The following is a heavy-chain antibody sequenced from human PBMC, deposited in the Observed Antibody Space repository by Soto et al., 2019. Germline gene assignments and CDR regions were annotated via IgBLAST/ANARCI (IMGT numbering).Heavy chain of an antibody. CDR2: ISGGGDRT. J-gene: IGHJ4*02. CDR3: AKTATYDYVWGDYRYFFDH. Sequence: PGGSLRFSCGASGFPFNTHGMAWVRQAPGKGLEWVSGISGGGDRTQYADGVKGRFTISRDNSKNTVDLQMTSLRAEDTATYYCAKTATYDYVWGDYRYFFDHWGQGTVVTVSS. V-gene: IGHV3-23*01. D-gene: IGHD3-16*02. CDR1: GFPFNTHG.